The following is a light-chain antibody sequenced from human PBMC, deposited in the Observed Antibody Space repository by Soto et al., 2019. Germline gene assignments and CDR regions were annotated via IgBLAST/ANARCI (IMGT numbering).Light chain of an antibody. CDR2: DDS. Sequence: SYALTQPPSVSGAPGQTARIARGGNNIGSKNVHWYQQKPGKAPEMVVDDDSARTSVITGRFSGSNSRNTATLTITRDEAVDEAEYYCQVWESSNDDDVCGSGTRSPS. CDR3: QVWESSNDDDV. J-gene: IGLJ1*01. V-gene: IGLV3-21*02. CDR1: NIGSKN.